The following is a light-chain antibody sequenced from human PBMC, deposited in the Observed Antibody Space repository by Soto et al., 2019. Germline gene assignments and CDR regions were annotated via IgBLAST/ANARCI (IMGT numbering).Light chain of an antibody. CDR1: QGISTD. Sequence: DIQLTQSPSSLSASVGDRVTITCRANQGISTDLAWYHQKPGKAPKLLIFAASALQSGVPSRFSGTGSGTEFTLTITSLQPEDFATYYCQQFNRYPLTFGGGTKVDIK. J-gene: IGKJ4*01. V-gene: IGKV1-9*01. CDR3: QQFNRYPLT. CDR2: AAS.